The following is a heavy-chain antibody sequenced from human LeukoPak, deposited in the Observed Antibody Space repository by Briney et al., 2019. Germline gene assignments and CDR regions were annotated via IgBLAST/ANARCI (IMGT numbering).Heavy chain of an antibody. CDR3: ARGGSYGGNKFAYCLDY. Sequence: SVKVSCKASGGTFSSYAISWVRQAPGQGLEWMGGIIPIFGTANYAQKFQGRVTITAAKSTSTAYMELSSLRSEDTAVYYCARGGSYGGNKFAYCLDYWGQGTLVTVSS. D-gene: IGHD4-23*01. J-gene: IGHJ4*02. CDR2: IIPIFGTA. CDR1: GGTFSSYA. V-gene: IGHV1-69*06.